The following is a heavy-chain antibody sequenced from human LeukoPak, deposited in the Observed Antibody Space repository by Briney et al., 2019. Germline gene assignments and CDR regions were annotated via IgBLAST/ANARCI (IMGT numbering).Heavy chain of an antibody. CDR2: ISYDGSNK. Sequence: GGSLRLSCAASGFTVSSYAMHWVRQAPGKGLEWVAVISYDGSNKYYADSVKGRFTISRDNSKNTLYLQMNSLRAEDTAVYYCAREGGDIVVVPAATEGYYYYMDVWGKGTTVTVSS. CDR3: AREGGDIVVVPAATEGYYYYMDV. CDR1: GFTVSSYA. V-gene: IGHV3-30-3*01. J-gene: IGHJ6*03. D-gene: IGHD2-2*01.